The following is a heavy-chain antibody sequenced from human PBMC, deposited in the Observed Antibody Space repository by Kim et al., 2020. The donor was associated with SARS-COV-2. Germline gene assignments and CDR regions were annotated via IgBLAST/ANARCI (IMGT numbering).Heavy chain of an antibody. V-gene: IGHV3-43*02. CDR1: GFTFDDYA. Sequence: GGSLRLSCAASGFTFDDYAMHWVRQAPGKGLEWVSLISVDGGSTYYADSVKGRFTISRDNSKNSLYLQMNSLRTEDTALYYCAKVKSPYYYGSGSDNAFDIWGQGTMVTVSS. D-gene: IGHD3-10*01. CDR3: AKVKSPYYYGSGSDNAFDI. J-gene: IGHJ3*02. CDR2: ISVDGGST.